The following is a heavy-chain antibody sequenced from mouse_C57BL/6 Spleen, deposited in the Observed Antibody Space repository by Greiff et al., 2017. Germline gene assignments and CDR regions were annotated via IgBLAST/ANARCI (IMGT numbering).Heavy chain of an antibody. CDR2: IDPSDSYT. V-gene: IGHV1-59*01. Sequence: QVQLQQPGAELVRPGTSVKLSCKASGYTFTSYWMHWVKQRPGQGLEWIGVIDPSDSYTNYNQKFKGKATLTVDTSSSTAYMQLSSLPSEDAAVYICARRITTAVYYFDDWGQGTTLTVSS. CDR3: ARRITTAVYYFDD. J-gene: IGHJ2*01. D-gene: IGHD1-2*01. CDR1: GYTFTSYW.